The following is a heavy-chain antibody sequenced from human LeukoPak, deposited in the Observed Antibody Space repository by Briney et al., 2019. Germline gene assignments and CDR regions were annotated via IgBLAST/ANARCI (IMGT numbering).Heavy chain of an antibody. Sequence: ASVKVSCRASGYTLISHGISWVRQAPGQGLEWMGWINAGNGNTKYSQKFQGRVTITRDTSASTAYMELSSLRSEDTAVYYCARGWWSVYGSGSYYNLDYWGQGTLVTVSS. J-gene: IGHJ4*02. V-gene: IGHV1-3*01. D-gene: IGHD3-10*01. CDR2: INAGNGNT. CDR3: ARGWWSVYGSGSYYNLDY. CDR1: GYTLISHG.